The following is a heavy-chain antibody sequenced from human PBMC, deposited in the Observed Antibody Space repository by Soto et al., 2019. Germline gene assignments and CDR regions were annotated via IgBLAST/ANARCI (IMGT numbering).Heavy chain of an antibody. J-gene: IGHJ6*02. CDR1: GFTFSSYS. Sequence: EVQLVESGGGLVKPGGSLRLSCAASGFTFSSYSMNCVRQAPGKGLEWVSSLSSSSRYIYYADSVKGRFTISRDNDKNPLSVQMSRLNAEDTAVYYCGRQGALVVVNMWDYYYYGMDVWGRGTTVTVSS. CDR3: GRQGALVVVNMWDYYYYGMDV. D-gene: IGHD3-22*01. CDR2: LSSSSRYI. V-gene: IGHV3-21*01.